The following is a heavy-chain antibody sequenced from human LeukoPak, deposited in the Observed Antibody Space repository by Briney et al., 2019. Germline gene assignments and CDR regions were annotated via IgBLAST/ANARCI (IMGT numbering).Heavy chain of an antibody. D-gene: IGHD1-20*01. CDR2: IRGSGVS. CDR1: GFSFSNYA. CDR3: ARRRYNWNAIDY. Sequence: GGSLRLFCAASGFSFSNYAISWVRQAPGKGLEWVSAIRGSGVSKYADSVKGRFTISRDNSKNTLYLQMNSLRAEDTAVYYCARRRYNWNAIDYWGQGTLVTVSS. J-gene: IGHJ4*02. V-gene: IGHV3-23*01.